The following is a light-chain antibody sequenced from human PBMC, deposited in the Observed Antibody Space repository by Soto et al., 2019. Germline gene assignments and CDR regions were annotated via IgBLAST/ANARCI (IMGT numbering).Light chain of an antibody. V-gene: IGKV3-15*01. CDR3: QQYNNWPLT. CDR2: GAS. J-gene: IGKJ4*01. CDR1: QSVSSN. Sequence: EIVVTQSPATLSVSPGERATLSCRASQSVSSNLAWYMQKPGQAPRLLIYGASTRATGIPARFSGSGSGTEFTLTISSLQSEDFAVYYCQQYNNWPLTFGGGTKVEIQ.